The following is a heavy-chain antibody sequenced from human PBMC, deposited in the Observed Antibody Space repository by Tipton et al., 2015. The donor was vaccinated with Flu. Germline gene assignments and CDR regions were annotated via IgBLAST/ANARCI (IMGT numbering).Heavy chain of an antibody. CDR2: ITYDGKHE. CDR1: GFTFSDYA. D-gene: IGHD2-15*01. Sequence: SLRLSCSGSGFTFSDYAMHWVRQFPGKGLEWLTVITYDGKHEYYAESVRGRFTISKDNSENILYLQLNNLRPDDTGVYFCARVSRDQSSKFYFYAMDVWGRGTAVTVSS. J-gene: IGHJ6*02. CDR3: ARVSRDQSSKFYFYAMDV. V-gene: IGHV3-30*04.